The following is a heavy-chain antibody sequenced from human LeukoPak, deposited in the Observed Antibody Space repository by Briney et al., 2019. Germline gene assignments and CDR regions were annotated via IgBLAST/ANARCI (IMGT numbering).Heavy chain of an antibody. V-gene: IGHV3-21*01. D-gene: IGHD1-26*01. Sequence: GGSLRLSCAASGFGFSSYTMNWVRQAPGKGLEWVSSISGSISSKLYAESVKGRFTISRDNAKNSLYLQMNILRAEDTAVYYRVSGSYEGGYYCMDVWGQGTTVTVSS. CDR1: GFGFSSYT. J-gene: IGHJ6*02. CDR3: VSGSYEGGYYCMDV. CDR2: ISGSISSK.